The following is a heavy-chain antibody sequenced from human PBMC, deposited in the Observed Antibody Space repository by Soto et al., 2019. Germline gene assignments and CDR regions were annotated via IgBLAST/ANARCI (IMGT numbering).Heavy chain of an antibody. D-gene: IGHD2-8*01. V-gene: IGHV4-59*01. CDR3: ARDLGYCTNGVCYGMDV. J-gene: IGHJ6*02. CDR1: DGSISSYY. Sequence: PSETMSLTCTVSDGSISSYYLSWIRQPPGKGLEWIGYIYYSGSTNYNPSLKSRVTISVDTSKNQFSLKLSSVTAADTAVYYCARDLGYCTNGVCYGMDVWGQGTTVTVSS. CDR2: IYYSGST.